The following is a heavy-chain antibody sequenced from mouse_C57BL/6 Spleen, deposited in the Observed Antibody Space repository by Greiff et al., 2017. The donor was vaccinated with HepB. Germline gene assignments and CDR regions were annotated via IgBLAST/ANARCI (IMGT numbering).Heavy chain of an antibody. CDR1: GFSFNTYA. J-gene: IGHJ4*01. CDR2: IRSKSNNYAT. D-gene: IGHD2-1*01. V-gene: IGHV10-1*01. Sequence: EVQRVESGGGLVQPKGSLKLSCAASGFSFNTYAMNWVRQAPGKGLEWVARIRSKSNNYATYYADSVKDRFTISRDDSESMLYLQMNNLKAEDTAMYYCVRQPDLLWDYYAMDYWGQGTSVTVSS. CDR3: VRQPDLLWDYYAMDY.